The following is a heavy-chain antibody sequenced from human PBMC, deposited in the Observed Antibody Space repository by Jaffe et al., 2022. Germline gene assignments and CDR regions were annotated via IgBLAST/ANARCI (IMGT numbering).Heavy chain of an antibody. J-gene: IGHJ5*02. D-gene: IGHD3-16*01. V-gene: IGHV4-59*01. CDR2: IYYSGST. CDR3: ARDRNGPGPTGEFDP. Sequence: QVQLQESGPGLVKPSETLSLTCTVSGGSISSYYWSWIRQPPGKGLEWIGYIYYSGSTNYNPSLKSRVTISVDTSKNQFSLKLSSVTAADTAVYYCARDRNGPGPTGEFDPWGQGTLVTVSS. CDR1: GGSISSYY.